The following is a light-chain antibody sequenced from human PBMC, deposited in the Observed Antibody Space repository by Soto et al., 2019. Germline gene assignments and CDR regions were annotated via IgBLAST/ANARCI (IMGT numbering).Light chain of an antibody. CDR1: QTITTY. CDR3: QQRYTTPIT. CDR2: GAS. J-gene: IGKJ5*01. V-gene: IGKV1-39*01. Sequence: DIQLTQSPSSLSASVVDRVTITCRASQTITTYLSWFQKKPGKAPKILVYGASSLQSGVPSRFSGSGSGTEFNLTISSLQSEDFATYYCQQRYTTPITFGQGTRLEIK.